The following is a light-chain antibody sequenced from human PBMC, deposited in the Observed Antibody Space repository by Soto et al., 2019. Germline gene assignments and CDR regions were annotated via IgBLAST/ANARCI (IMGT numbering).Light chain of an antibody. Sequence: EIVLTQSPGTLSLSPGERATLSCRASQNISSSSLAWYQQKPGRAPRLLIHAASSRATGIPDRFSGSGSGTDFTLTISRLEPEDFAVYYCQQYGGSALYTFGQGTKLEIK. V-gene: IGKV3-20*01. CDR2: AAS. CDR1: QNISSSS. J-gene: IGKJ2*01. CDR3: QQYGGSALYT.